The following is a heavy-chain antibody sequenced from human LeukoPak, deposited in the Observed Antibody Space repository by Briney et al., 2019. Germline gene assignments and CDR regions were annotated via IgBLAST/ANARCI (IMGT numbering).Heavy chain of an antibody. CDR1: GGSISGYY. V-gene: IGHV4-59*08. Sequence: SETLSLTCTVSGGSISGYYWSWIPQPPGRGLEWIAYIHYSGNTNYNPSLKNRVTVSVDTSKTQSSLRLSSVTAADTAVYYCARHTRKGAAEVMDFWGQGTLVTVSS. D-gene: IGHD6-25*01. CDR2: IHYSGNT. J-gene: IGHJ4*02. CDR3: ARHTRKGAAEVMDF.